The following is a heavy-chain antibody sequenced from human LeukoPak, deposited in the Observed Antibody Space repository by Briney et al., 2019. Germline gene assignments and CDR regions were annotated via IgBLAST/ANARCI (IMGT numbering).Heavy chain of an antibody. CDR3: ARYSGYDWRGYYYYGMDV. D-gene: IGHD5-12*01. CDR1: GYSFTSYW. V-gene: IGHV5-51*01. J-gene: IGHJ6*02. Sequence: GESLKISCKGSGYSFTSYWIGLVRPMPGKGLDWMGIIYPGDSDTRYSPSFQGQVTISADKSIGTAYLQWSSLKASDTAMYYCARYSGYDWRGYYYYGMDVWGQGTTVTVSS. CDR2: IYPGDSDT.